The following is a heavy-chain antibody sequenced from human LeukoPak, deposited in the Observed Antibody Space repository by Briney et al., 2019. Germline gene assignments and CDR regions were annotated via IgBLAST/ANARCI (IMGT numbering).Heavy chain of an antibody. CDR3: ARACWGRYDYNDY. V-gene: IGHV3-74*01. Sequence: PGGSLRLSCAASGFTFGNYWMHWVRQGPGKRLVWVSRISTDGRSISYAESVKGRFTISRDNAKNTLYLHMNSVRAEDTAVYYCARACWGRYDYNDYWGQGTLVTVSS. D-gene: IGHD3-10*01. CDR2: ISTDGRSI. J-gene: IGHJ4*02. CDR1: GFTFGNYW.